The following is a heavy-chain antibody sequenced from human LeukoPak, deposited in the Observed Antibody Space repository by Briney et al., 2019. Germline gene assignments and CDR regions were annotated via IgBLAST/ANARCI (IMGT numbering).Heavy chain of an antibody. CDR2: IYSGGNI. Sequence: GGSLRLSCAASGFTVSSTYMSWVRQAPGKGLEWVSVIYSGGNIYYIESVRGRFTISRDTSKNTLYLQMNSLRAEDTAVYFCAGRHCSGGGCYFAGADPFDYWGQGTLVTVSS. J-gene: IGHJ4*02. CDR1: GFTVSSTY. D-gene: IGHD2-15*01. V-gene: IGHV3-53*01. CDR3: AGRHCSGGGCYFAGADPFDY.